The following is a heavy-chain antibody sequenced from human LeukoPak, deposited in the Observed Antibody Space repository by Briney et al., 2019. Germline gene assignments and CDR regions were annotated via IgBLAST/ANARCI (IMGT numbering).Heavy chain of an antibody. D-gene: IGHD3-3*01. CDR2: IYYSGST. Sequence: PSETLSLTCTVSGGSISSGGYYWSWIRQHPGKGLEWIGYIYYSGSTYYNPSLKSRVTISVDTSKNQFSLKLSSVTAADTAVYYCARDGYYDLWSGSHYYYGMDVWGQGTTVTVSS. CDR1: GGSISSGGYY. V-gene: IGHV4-31*03. CDR3: ARDGYYDLWSGSHYYYGMDV. J-gene: IGHJ6*02.